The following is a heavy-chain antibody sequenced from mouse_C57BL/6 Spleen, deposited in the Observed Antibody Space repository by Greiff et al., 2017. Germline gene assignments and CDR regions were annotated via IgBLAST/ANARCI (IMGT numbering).Heavy chain of an antibody. J-gene: IGHJ2*01. Sequence: EVQLLQSGAGLVKPGGSLKLSCAASGFTFTGYGMHWVRQAPGKGLEWVAYICSGSSTIYYTDTLKGRFTISRDNAKNTLFLQMTSLRSEDTAMYYCARPGDVNYYFDYWGQGTTLTVSS. D-gene: IGHD3-3*01. CDR1: GFTFTGYG. CDR3: ARPGDVNYYFDY. CDR2: ICSGSSTI. V-gene: IGHV5-17*01.